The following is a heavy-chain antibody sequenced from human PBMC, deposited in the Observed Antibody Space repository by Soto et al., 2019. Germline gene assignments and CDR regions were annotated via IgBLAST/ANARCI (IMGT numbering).Heavy chain of an antibody. CDR3: ARVRGCDYYYSYGMDV. D-gene: IGHD3-10*01. Sequence: GASVKISCKASGYTFTSYGISWVRQTPGQGLEWMGWISAYNGNTNYAQKLQGRVTMTTDTSTSTAYMELRSLRSDDTAVYYCARVRGCDYYYSYGMDVWGPGSTVTVSS. CDR1: GYTFTSYG. CDR2: ISAYNGNT. J-gene: IGHJ6*02. V-gene: IGHV1-18*01.